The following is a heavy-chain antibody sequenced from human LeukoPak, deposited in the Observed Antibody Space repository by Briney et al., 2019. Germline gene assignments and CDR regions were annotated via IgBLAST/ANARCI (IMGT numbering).Heavy chain of an antibody. D-gene: IGHD7-27*01. CDR2: ISWNSGSI. CDR1: GFTFDDYA. CDR3: AKERNWGRPFFDY. V-gene: IGHV3-9*01. J-gene: IGHJ4*02. Sequence: SGGSLRLSCAASGFTFDDYAMHWVRQAPGKGLEGVSGISWNSGSIGYAGSVKGRFTISRDNAKNSLYLQMNSQRAEDTALYYCAKERNWGRPFFDYWGQGTLVTVSS.